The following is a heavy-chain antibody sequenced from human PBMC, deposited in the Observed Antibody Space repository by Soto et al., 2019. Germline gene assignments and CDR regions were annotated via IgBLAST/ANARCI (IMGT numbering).Heavy chain of an antibody. CDR3: ARDYGGSGRFDY. CDR2: ISYDGNNK. J-gene: IGHJ4*02. Sequence: GGSLRLSCAASGFTYSTYTMHWVRQAPGKGLEWVAVISYDGNNKFYADSVKGRFTISRDNSKNTLYLQMNSLRAEDTAVYYCARDYGGSGRFDYWGQGTLVTVSS. D-gene: IGHD4-17*01. CDR1: GFTYSTYT. V-gene: IGHV3-30*14.